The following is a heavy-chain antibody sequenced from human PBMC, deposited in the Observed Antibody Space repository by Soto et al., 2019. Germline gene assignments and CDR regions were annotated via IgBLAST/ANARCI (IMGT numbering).Heavy chain of an antibody. D-gene: IGHD3-10*01. CDR3: VKNSGWFNT. J-gene: IGHJ5*02. CDR2: IDGSGGIT. V-gene: IGHV3-23*01. Sequence: QLLQSGGGLVQPGGSLTLSCAASGFTFGTTDMSWVRQAPGEGLEWVSTIDGSGGITYYADSVKGRFTISRDNSRNTVNLKMNTRGGDDTALYYCVKNSGWFNTWGRGALVTVSS. CDR1: GFTFGTTD.